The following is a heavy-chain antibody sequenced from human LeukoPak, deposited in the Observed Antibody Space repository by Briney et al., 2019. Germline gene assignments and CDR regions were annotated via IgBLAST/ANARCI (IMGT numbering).Heavy chain of an antibody. V-gene: IGHV3-21*01. J-gene: IGHJ4*02. CDR2: ISSSSSYI. CDR1: GFTFSSYS. CDR3: ARTEGSSSYLD. Sequence: GGSLRLSCGASGFTFSSYSMNWVRQAPRKGLEWVSSISSSSSYIYYADSVKGRFTISRDNAKNSLYLQMNSLRAEDTAVYYCARTEGSSSYLDWGQGTLVTVSS. D-gene: IGHD6-6*01.